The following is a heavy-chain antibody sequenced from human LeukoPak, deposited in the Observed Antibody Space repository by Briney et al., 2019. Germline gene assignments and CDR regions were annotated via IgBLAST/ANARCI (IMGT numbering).Heavy chain of an antibody. J-gene: IGHJ6*02. CDR3: ARGGGLDV. CDR1: GFTFSSYW. D-gene: IGHD3-16*01. Sequence: RPGGSLRLSCAASGFTFSSYWMNWARQAPGKGLEWVASINHNGNVNYYVDSVKGRFTISRDNAKNSLYPQMSNLRAEDTAVYFCARGGGLDVWGQGATVTVSS. CDR2: INHNGNVN. V-gene: IGHV3-7*03.